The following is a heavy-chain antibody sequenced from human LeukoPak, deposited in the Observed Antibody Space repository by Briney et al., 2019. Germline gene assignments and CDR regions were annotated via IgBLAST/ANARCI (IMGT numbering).Heavy chain of an antibody. D-gene: IGHD2-2*01. CDR2: IYSGGST. V-gene: IGHV3-66*01. J-gene: IGHJ4*02. CDR3: ARSSGYCSSTSCWPSEYFDY. Sequence: GGSLRLSCAASGFTVSSNYMSWVRQAPGKGLEWVSVIYSGGSTYYADSVKGRFTISRDNSKNTLYLQMNSLRAEDTAVYYCARSSGYCSSTSCWPSEYFDYWGQGTLVTVSS. CDR1: GFTVSSNY.